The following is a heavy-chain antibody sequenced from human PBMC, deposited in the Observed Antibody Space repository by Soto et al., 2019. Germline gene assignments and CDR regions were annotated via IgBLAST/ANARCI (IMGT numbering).Heavy chain of an antibody. Sequence: GGSLRLSCAGSGFTFSNYAMNWVRQAPGKGLEWVSYISHKSSATYHADSVKGRFTISRDNAQNSLYLQMNSLTDEDTAIYYCARDPSSSTTVTIMDYWGRGTLVTVSS. CDR3: ARDPSSSTTVTIMDY. D-gene: IGHD4-17*01. CDR2: ISHKSSAT. V-gene: IGHV3-48*02. J-gene: IGHJ4*02. CDR1: GFTFSNYA.